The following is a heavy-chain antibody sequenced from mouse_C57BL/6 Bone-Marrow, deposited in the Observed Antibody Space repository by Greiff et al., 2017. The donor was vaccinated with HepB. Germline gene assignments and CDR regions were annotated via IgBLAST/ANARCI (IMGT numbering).Heavy chain of an antibody. V-gene: IGHV5-17*01. CDR3: ARQDYGSNYAMDY. J-gene: IGHJ4*01. CDR2: ISSGSSTI. Sequence: EVKLVESGGGLVKPGGSLKLSCAASGFTFSDYGMHWVRQAPEKGLEWVAYISSGSSTIYYADTVKGRFTISRDNAKNTLFLQMTSLRSEDTAMYYCARQDYGSNYAMDYWGQGTSVTVSS. D-gene: IGHD1-1*01. CDR1: GFTFSDYG.